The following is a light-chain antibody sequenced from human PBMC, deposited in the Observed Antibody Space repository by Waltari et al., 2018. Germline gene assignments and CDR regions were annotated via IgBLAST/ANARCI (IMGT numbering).Light chain of an antibody. Sequence: DIQMTQSPSSLSASVGDRVTTTCQASQGVTKYVNWYQQKPGEAPNLLIYAASNLETGVPSRFSGSGFGTDFSFTISSLQPEDVGTYFCQQYDNLPVTFGGGTKVEIK. CDR2: AAS. J-gene: IGKJ4*01. V-gene: IGKV1-33*01. CDR3: QQYDNLPVT. CDR1: QGVTKY.